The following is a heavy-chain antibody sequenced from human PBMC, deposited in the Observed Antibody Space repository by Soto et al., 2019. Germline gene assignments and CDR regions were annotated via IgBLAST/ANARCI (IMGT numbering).Heavy chain of an antibody. Sequence: QVQLVQSGAEVKKPGASVKVSCKASGYTFTSYGISWVRQAPGQGLEWMGWSSAYNGNTNYAQKLQGRVTMTTDTSTSTGYMGLRSLRSDDTAVSYCARDGLRGGMCTSCYATDYWGQGTLVTVSS. V-gene: IGHV1-18*01. J-gene: IGHJ4*02. CDR2: SSAYNGNT. D-gene: IGHD2-2*01. CDR1: GYTFTSYG. CDR3: ARDGLRGGMCTSCYATDY.